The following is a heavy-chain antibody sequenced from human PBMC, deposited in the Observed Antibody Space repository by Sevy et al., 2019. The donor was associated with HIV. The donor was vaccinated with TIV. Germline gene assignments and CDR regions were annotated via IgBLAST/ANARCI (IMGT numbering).Heavy chain of an antibody. CDR1: GLTLSNYG. Sequence: PGGSLRLSCEASGLTLSNYGMHWVRQAPGKGLEWVAFIRPDEIRHYAAFVMGRFTISRDNSRNTLYLQMNSLRTEDTAVYYCANNYLDNSFGYWGQGSLVTVSS. V-gene: IGHV3-30*02. D-gene: IGHD1-7*01. CDR2: IRPDEIR. J-gene: IGHJ4*02. CDR3: ANNYLDNSFGY.